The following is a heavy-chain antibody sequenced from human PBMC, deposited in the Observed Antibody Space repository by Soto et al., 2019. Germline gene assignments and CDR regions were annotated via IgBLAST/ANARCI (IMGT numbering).Heavy chain of an antibody. D-gene: IGHD7-27*01. V-gene: IGHV4-30-4*01. Sequence: SETLSLTCSVSGDSISNLDYFWAWIRQPPGQALEYIGYIYKSAATYYNPSFESRVAISVDTSKSQFSLNVTSVTAADTAVYFCARGRYCLTGRCFPNWFDSWGQGALVTVSS. J-gene: IGHJ5*01. CDR2: IYKSAAT. CDR1: GDSISNLDYF. CDR3: ARGRYCLTGRCFPNWFDS.